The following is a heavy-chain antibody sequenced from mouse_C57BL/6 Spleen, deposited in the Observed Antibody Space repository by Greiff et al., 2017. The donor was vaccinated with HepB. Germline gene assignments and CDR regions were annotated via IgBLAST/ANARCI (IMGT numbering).Heavy chain of an antibody. CDR1: GYTFTSYW. J-gene: IGHJ4*01. Sequence: QVQLQQPGAELVKPGASVKMSCKASGYTFTSYWITWVKQRPGQGLEWIGDIYPGSGSTNYNEKFKSKATLTVDTSSSTAYMQLSSLTSEDSAVYYCARRLWSSFYAMDYWGQGTSVTVSS. V-gene: IGHV1-55*01. D-gene: IGHD1-1*02. CDR3: ARRLWSSFYAMDY. CDR2: IYPGSGST.